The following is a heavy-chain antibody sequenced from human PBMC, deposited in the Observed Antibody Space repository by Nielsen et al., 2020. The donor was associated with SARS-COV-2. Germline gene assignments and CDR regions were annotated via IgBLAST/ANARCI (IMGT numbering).Heavy chain of an antibody. Sequence: GESLKISCAASGFTFSDYYMSWIRQAPGKGLEWVSYISSSSSYTNYADSVKGRFTISRDNAKNSLYLQMNSLRAEDTAVYYCARDSGTHIYGMDVWGQGTTVTVSS. V-gene: IGHV3-11*05. D-gene: IGHD1-1*01. J-gene: IGHJ6*02. CDR2: ISSSSSYT. CDR3: ARDSGTHIYGMDV. CDR1: GFTFSDYY.